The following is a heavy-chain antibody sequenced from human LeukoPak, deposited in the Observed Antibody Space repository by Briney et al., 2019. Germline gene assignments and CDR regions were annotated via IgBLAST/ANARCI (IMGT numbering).Heavy chain of an antibody. J-gene: IGHJ4*02. Sequence: GRSLRLSCAASGFTFSSYAMHWVRQAPGKGLEWVAVISYDGSNKYYADSVKGRFTISRDNSKNTLYLQMNSLRAEDTAVYYCAKDEASGFSYGYTLHYWGQGTLVTVSS. V-gene: IGHV3-30-3*01. CDR2: ISYDGSNK. CDR3: AKDEASGFSYGYTLHY. CDR1: GFTFSSYA. D-gene: IGHD5-18*01.